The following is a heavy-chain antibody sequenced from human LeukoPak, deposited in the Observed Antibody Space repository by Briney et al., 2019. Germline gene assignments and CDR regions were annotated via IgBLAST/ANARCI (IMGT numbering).Heavy chain of an antibody. Sequence: GESLKISCAASGFTVSSNYMSWVRQAPGKGLEWVSVIYSGGSTYYADSVKGRFTISRHNSKNTLYLQMNSLRAEDTAVYYCARGGDYLDAFDIWGQGTMVTVSS. J-gene: IGHJ3*02. CDR3: ARGGDYLDAFDI. V-gene: IGHV3-53*04. CDR2: IYSGGST. D-gene: IGHD4-11*01. CDR1: GFTVSSNY.